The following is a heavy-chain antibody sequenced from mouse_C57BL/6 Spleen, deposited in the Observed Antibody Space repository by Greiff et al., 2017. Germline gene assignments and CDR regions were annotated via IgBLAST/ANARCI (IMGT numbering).Heavy chain of an antibody. CDR3: TTGGNYGNSFAY. J-gene: IGHJ3*01. V-gene: IGHV14-4*01. CDR1: GFNIKDDY. Sequence: FQLQQSGAELVRPGASVKLSCTASGFNIKDDYMHWVKQRPEQGLEWIGWIDPENGDTEYASKFQGKATITADTSSNTAYLQLSSLTSEDTAVYYCTTGGNYGNSFAYGGQGTLVTVSA. CDR2: IDPENGDT. D-gene: IGHD2-1*01.